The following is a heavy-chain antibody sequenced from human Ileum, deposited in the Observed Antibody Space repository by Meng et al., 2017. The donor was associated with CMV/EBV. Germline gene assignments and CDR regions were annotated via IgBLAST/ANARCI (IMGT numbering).Heavy chain of an antibody. Sequence: GSLRLSCAVSGGSIGSDNWWSWVRQPPGKGLEWIGEIYRSGSTNYNPSLKSRVTMSVDKSKNQFSLKLSSVTAADTAVYYCARDRAINYWGQGTLVTVSS. CDR1: GGSIGSDNW. CDR3: ARDRAINY. D-gene: IGHD5-24*01. CDR2: IYRSGST. J-gene: IGHJ4*02. V-gene: IGHV4-4*02.